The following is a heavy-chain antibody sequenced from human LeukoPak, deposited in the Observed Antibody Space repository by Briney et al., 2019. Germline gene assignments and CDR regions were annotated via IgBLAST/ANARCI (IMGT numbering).Heavy chain of an antibody. D-gene: IGHD3-22*01. CDR3: AKPLDSSGFDYFDY. J-gene: IGHJ4*02. CDR2: ISGSGGNT. V-gene: IGHV3-23*01. CDR1: GFTFSSYA. Sequence: TGGSLRLSCAASGFTFSSYALSWVRQAPGKGLEWVSAISGSGGNTYYADSVRGRFTISRDNSKNTLYLQMNSLRAEDTAVYYCAKPLDSSGFDYFDYWGQGTLVTVSS.